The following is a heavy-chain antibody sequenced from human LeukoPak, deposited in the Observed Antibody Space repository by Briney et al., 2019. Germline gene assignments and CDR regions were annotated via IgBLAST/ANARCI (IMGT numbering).Heavy chain of an antibody. CDR1: EFTFSSYE. Sequence: GGSLRLSCAASEFTFSSYEMNWVRQAPGKGLEWVAVISYAGINKYYADSVKGRFTISRDNSKNTLYVQMNSLRAEDTAVYYCSRGGYCSGGTCSAYPFDYWGQGTLVTVSS. CDR3: SRGGYCSGGTCSAYPFDY. V-gene: IGHV3-30*04. J-gene: IGHJ4*02. CDR2: ISYAGINK. D-gene: IGHD2-15*01.